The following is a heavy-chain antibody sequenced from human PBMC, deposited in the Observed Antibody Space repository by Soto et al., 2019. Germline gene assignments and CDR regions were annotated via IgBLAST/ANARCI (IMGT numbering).Heavy chain of an antibody. V-gene: IGHV1-46*01. CDR3: ARDSNFLPSGYDYGPLDY. D-gene: IGHD5-12*01. Sequence: QVQLVQSGAEVKKPGASVKVSCKASGYTFTSYYMHWVRQAPGQGLEWMGIINPSGGSTSYAQKFQGRVTMTRDTSTSTVYMELSSLRSEDTAVYYCARDSNFLPSGYDYGPLDYWGQGTLVTVSS. J-gene: IGHJ4*02. CDR1: GYTFTSYY. CDR2: INPSGGST.